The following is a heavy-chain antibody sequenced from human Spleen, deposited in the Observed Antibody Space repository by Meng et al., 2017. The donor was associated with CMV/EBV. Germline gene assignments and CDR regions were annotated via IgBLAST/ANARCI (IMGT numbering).Heavy chain of an antibody. V-gene: IGHV3-15*01. Sequence: NAWMSWVRRAPAKGLEWVGRIKSKTDGGTTDYAAPVKGRFTISRDDSKNTLYLQMNSLKTEDTAVYYCARGRRYCSSTSCYNWFDPWGQGTLVTVSS. J-gene: IGHJ5*02. CDR1: NAW. CDR2: IKSKTDGGTT. CDR3: ARGRRYCSSTSCYNWFDP. D-gene: IGHD2-2*01.